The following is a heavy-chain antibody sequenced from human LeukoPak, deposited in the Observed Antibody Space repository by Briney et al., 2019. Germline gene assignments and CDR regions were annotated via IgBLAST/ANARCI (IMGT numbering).Heavy chain of an antibody. CDR1: GFTFSSYN. CDR3: ARDPYSGSYGDSYYYYMDV. V-gene: IGHV3-21*01. D-gene: IGHD1-26*01. CDR2: ITSTGTYT. J-gene: IGHJ6*03. Sequence: PGGSLRLACAASGFTFSSYNMNWVRQAPGKGLEWVSSITSTGTYTFYADPVKVRFTISRDNSKNSLYLQMISLRAEDTAIYYCARDPYSGSYGDSYYYYMDVWGKGTTVTISS.